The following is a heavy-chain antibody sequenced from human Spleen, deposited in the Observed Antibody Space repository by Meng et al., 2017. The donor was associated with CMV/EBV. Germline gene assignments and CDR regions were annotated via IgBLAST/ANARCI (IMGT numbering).Heavy chain of an antibody. Sequence: GGSLRLSCAASGFTFSSYEMNWVRQAPGKGLEWVSYISSSGSTIYYADSVKGRFTISRDNAKNSLYLQMNSLRAEDTAIYYCARGAYTVTSFAEGRFDPWGQGILVTVSS. CDR1: GFTFSSYE. CDR2: ISSSGSTI. D-gene: IGHD4-11*01. CDR3: ARGAYTVTSFAEGRFDP. J-gene: IGHJ5*02. V-gene: IGHV3-48*03.